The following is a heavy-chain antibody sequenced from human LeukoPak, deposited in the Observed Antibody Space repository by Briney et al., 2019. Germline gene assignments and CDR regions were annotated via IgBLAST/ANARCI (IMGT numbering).Heavy chain of an antibody. J-gene: IGHJ4*02. Sequence: GGSLTLSCAASGFTFRSYWMAWVGQAPGKGLEWVGNIKLYGSDNYYQNSVQGRFTITRDNAKNSVYLQLDSLEAEDTAVYYCAGGYAWGQGTLVTVSS. CDR3: AGGYA. CDR1: GFTFRSYW. D-gene: IGHD1-1*01. V-gene: IGHV3-7*01. CDR2: IKLYGSDN.